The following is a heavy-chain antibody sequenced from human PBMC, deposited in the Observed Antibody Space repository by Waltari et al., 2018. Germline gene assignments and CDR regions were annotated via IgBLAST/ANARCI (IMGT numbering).Heavy chain of an antibody. CDR2: IYYSGST. CDR3: ARHPTHTTYCSGGGCYSYAFDI. Sequence: QLQLQESGPGLVKPSETLSLTCTVSGGSISSSSYYWGWIRQPPGKGLEWIGSIYYSGSTYYNPSLKSRVTISVDTSKNQFSLKLSSVTAADTAVYYCARHPTHTTYCSGGGCYSYAFDIWGQGTMVTVSS. D-gene: IGHD2-15*01. CDR1: GGSISSSSYY. V-gene: IGHV4-39*01. J-gene: IGHJ3*02.